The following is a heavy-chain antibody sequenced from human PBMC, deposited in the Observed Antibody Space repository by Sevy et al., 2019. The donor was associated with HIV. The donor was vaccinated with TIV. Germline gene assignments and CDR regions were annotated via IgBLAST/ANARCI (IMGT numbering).Heavy chain of an antibody. CDR2: VYTTGTT. CDR1: GGSISNFH. J-gene: IGHJ4*02. CDR3: ARDAGFYDRSGYYGIFDY. D-gene: IGHD3-22*01. Sequence: SETLSLTCTVSGGSISNFHWSWIRQPAGKGLEWIGRVYTTGTTDYNASLKGRITMSVDTSKNQFSLKLTSVTAADTAVYFCARDAGFYDRSGYYGIFDYWGQGTLVTDSS. V-gene: IGHV4-4*07.